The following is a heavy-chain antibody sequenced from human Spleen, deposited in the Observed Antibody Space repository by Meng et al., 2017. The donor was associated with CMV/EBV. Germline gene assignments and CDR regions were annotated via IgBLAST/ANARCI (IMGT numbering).Heavy chain of an antibody. CDR2: IYNSGST. CDR3: AREGRSHQVGVSVY. D-gene: IGHD2-21*01. J-gene: IGHJ4*02. CDR1: GGSISSGDYY. Sequence: QVQRQESGPGLVKPSQTLSLTCTVSGGSISSGDYYWSWIRQPPGKGLEWIGYIYNSGSTYYNPSLKSRVTISVDTSKNQFSLKLRFVTAAYTAVYYCAREGRSHQVGVSVYWGQGNLVTVSS. V-gene: IGHV4-30-4*01.